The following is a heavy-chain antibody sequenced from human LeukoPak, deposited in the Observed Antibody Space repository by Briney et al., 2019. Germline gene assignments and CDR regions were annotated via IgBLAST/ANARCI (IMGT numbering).Heavy chain of an antibody. V-gene: IGHV4-59*08. CDR2: IYYSGST. D-gene: IGHD1-26*01. Sequence: SETLSLTFTVSGGSISSYYWSWIRQPPGKGLEWIGYIYYSGSTNYNPSLKSRVTISVDTSKNQFSLKLSSVTAADTAVYYCARHSGSYSPFDYWGQGTLVTVSS. CDR1: GGSISSYY. CDR3: ARHSGSYSPFDY. J-gene: IGHJ4*02.